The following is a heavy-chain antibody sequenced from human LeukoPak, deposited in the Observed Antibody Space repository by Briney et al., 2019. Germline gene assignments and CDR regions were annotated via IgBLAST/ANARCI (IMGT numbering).Heavy chain of an antibody. CDR1: GFTFSSYE. CDR3: ARALVRRNYYYYGMDV. J-gene: IGHJ6*04. CDR2: ISSSGSTI. V-gene: IGHV3-48*03. Sequence: GGSLRLSCAASGFTFSSYEMNWVRQAPGKGLEWVSYISSSGSTIYYADSVKGRFTISRDNAKNSLYLQMNSLRAEDTAVYYCARALVRRNYYYYGMDVWGKGTTFTVSS. D-gene: IGHD3-10*01.